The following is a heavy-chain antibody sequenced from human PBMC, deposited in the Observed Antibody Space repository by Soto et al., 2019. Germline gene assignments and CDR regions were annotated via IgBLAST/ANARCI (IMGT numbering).Heavy chain of an antibody. Sequence: PGGSLRLSCTASGFTFSRHSMTWVRQAPGKGLEWVSGLSDSGGSIYYADSVKGRFTISRDNSMNTLYLQMNTLRAEDTAVYYCAKVCSSGYVGFFALWGKGTLVTVSS. CDR1: GFTFSRHS. V-gene: IGHV3-23*01. J-gene: IGHJ4*02. CDR3: AKVCSSGYVGFFAL. D-gene: IGHD6-13*01. CDR2: LSDSGGSI.